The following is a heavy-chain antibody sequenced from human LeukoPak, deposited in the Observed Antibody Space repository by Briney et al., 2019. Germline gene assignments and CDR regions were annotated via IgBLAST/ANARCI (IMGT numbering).Heavy chain of an antibody. D-gene: IGHD4-23*01. CDR3: ARNGGNSDYDY. CDR2: IYDSGAT. V-gene: IGHV4-39*07. J-gene: IGHJ4*02. CDR1: GDSISSSSYY. Sequence: SETLSLTCTVSGDSISSSSYYWGWIRQPPGKGLEWIGEIYDSGATNYNPSLKSRVTMLLDKSKNQFSLKLNSVTAADTAVYYCARNGGNSDYDYWGQGTLVTVSA.